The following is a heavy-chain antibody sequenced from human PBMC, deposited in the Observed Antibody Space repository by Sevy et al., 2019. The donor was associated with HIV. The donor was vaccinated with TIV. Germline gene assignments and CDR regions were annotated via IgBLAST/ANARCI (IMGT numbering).Heavy chain of an antibody. J-gene: IGHJ1*01. D-gene: IGHD1-1*01. CDR1: GFTFTLYS. V-gene: IGHV3-30-3*01. CDR3: ALERLSSDVAEYFQN. Sequence: GGSLRLSCAASGFTFTLYSMHWVRQAPGKGLEWVATISFDGSNKHYADSVKGGFTISRDNSQNSLYLQMNSLRTEDTAVYYCALERLSSDVAEYFQNWGQGTLVTVSS. CDR2: ISFDGSNK.